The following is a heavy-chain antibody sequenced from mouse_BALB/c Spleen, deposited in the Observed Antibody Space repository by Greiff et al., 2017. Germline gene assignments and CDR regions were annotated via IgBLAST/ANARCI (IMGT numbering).Heavy chain of an antibody. D-gene: IGHD1-1*01. CDR2: IRLKSNNYAT. Sequence: EVQLVESGGGLVQPGGSMKLSCVASGFTFSNYWMNWVRQSPEKGLEWVAEIRLKSNNYATHYAESVKGRFTISRDDSKSSVYLQMNNLRAEDTGIYYCTRLRQYYFDYWGQGTTLTVSS. CDR3: TRLRQYYFDY. V-gene: IGHV6-6*02. CDR1: GFTFSNYW. J-gene: IGHJ2*01.